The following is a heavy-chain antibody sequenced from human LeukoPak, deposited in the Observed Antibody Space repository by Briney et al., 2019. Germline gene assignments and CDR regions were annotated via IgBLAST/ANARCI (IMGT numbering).Heavy chain of an antibody. CDR3: TTHFSDGRGYYYGYYFQY. D-gene: IGHD3-22*01. V-gene: IGHV3-15*01. CDR2: IKSKADGGTT. CDR1: GFTFSNAW. Sequence: PGGSLRLSCAASGFTFSNAWMSWVRQAPGKGLEWVGRIKSKADGGTTDFGAPVKGRFTISRDDSKNTLFLQMNNLKTEDTAVYYCTTHFSDGRGYYYGYYFQYWGQGALVTVSS. J-gene: IGHJ4*02.